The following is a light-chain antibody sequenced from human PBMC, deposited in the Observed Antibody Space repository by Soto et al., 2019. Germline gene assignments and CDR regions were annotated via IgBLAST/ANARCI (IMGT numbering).Light chain of an antibody. CDR2: DAS. V-gene: IGKV1-5*01. Sequence: DIQMTQSPSSLSASVGDRVTITCRASQGISSFLAWYQQKPGKAPKLLIYDASSLESGVPSRFSGSGSGTEFTLTISSLQPDDFATYYCQQYNSYGFGQGTRLEI. CDR1: QGISSF. J-gene: IGKJ5*01. CDR3: QQYNSYG.